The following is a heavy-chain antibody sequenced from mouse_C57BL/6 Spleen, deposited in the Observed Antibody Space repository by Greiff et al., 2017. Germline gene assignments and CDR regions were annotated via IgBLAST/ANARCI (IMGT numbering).Heavy chain of an antibody. V-gene: IGHV1-22*01. J-gene: IGHJ2*01. CDR3: ARQLRLRWYFDY. CDR1: GYTFTDYN. Sequence: DVQLVESGPELVKPGASVKMSCKASGYTFTDYNMHWVKQSHGKSLEWIGYINPNNGGTSYNQKFKGKATLTVNKSSSTAYMELRSLTSEDSAVYYCARQLRLRWYFDYWGQGTTLTVSS. D-gene: IGHD3-2*02. CDR2: INPNNGGT.